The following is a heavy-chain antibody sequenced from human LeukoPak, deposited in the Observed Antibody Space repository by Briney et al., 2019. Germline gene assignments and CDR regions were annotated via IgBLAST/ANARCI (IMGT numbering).Heavy chain of an antibody. CDR2: INPSSGGT. V-gene: IGHV1-2*02. CDR1: GYTFTDYY. CDR3: ARVYYGDYFRYYYYYYYMDV. Sequence: ASVKVSCKASGYTFTDYYMHWVRQAPGQGLEWMGWINPSSGGTNYAQKFQGRVTMTRNTSISTAYMELSSLRSEDTAVYYCARVYYGDYFRYYYYYYYMDVWGKGTTVTISS. D-gene: IGHD4-17*01. J-gene: IGHJ6*03.